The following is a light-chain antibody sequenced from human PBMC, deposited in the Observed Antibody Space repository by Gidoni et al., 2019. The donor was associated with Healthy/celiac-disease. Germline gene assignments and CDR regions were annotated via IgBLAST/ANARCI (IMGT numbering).Light chain of an antibody. J-gene: IGKJ5*01. V-gene: IGKV1-33*01. CDR2: DAS. CDR1: QDISNY. Sequence: RVTITCQASQDISNYLNWYQQKPGKAPKLLIYDASNLETRVPSRFSGSGSGTDFTFTISSLQPEDIATYDCQQYDNLITFGQGTRLEIK. CDR3: QQYDNLIT.